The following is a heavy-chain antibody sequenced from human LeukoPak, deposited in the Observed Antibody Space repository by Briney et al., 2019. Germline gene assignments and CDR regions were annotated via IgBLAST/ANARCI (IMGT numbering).Heavy chain of an antibody. V-gene: IGHV3-23*01. Sequence: QPGGSLRLSCATSGIHFSRYSMALVPQASGKGLEWVAAISGSGGNTYYADSVKGRFTISRDNSKNPLYLQMNSLRAEDTAVYYCAKGGITIPYSLWGQGTLVTVSS. J-gene: IGHJ4*02. D-gene: IGHD3-10*01. CDR2: ISGSGGNT. CDR3: AKGGITIPYSL. CDR1: GIHFSRYS.